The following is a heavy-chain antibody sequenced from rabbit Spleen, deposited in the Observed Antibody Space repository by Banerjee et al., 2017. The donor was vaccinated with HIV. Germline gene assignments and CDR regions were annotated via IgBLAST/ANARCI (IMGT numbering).Heavy chain of an antibody. D-gene: IGHD8-1*01. J-gene: IGHJ6*01. CDR2: IASGNSGYN. V-gene: IGHV1S40*01. Sequence: ESGGDLVKPGASLTLTCTASGFSFGSNYYMCWVRQAPGKGLEWIACIASGNSGYNYYATWATGRFTISKTSSTTVTLQMTSLTAADTATYFCARDTGTSFSTYGMDLWGPGTLVTVS. CDR1: GFSFGSNYY. CDR3: ARDTGTSFSTYGMDL.